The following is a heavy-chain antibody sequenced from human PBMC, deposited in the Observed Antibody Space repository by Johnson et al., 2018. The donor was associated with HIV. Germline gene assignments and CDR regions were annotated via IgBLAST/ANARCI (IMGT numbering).Heavy chain of an antibody. J-gene: IGHJ3*02. V-gene: IGHV3-20*04. CDR2: FYRNGGST. CDR3: ARDPTTKNSRLTGDFGAFDI. CDR1: GFTLDDYD. D-gene: IGHD7-27*01. Sequence: VQLVESGGGVVRPGGSLRLSCVASGFTLDDYDMSWVRQVPGKGLEWVCGFYRNGGSTGYAASVKGRFSLSSDSAKNSLYLQMNSLIVEDTALYYCARDPTTKNSRLTGDFGAFDIWGQGTMVTVSS.